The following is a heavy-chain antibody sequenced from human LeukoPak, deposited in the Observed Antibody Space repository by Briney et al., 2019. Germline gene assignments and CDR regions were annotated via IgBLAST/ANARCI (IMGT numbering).Heavy chain of an antibody. D-gene: IGHD3-22*01. CDR1: GFTFNSYA. CDR2: ISYDGSKK. Sequence: GRSLRLSCAASGFTFNSYAAHWVRQAPGKGLEWVAAISYDGSKKYYADSVKGRFTISRDNSKNTLDLQVSSPRVEDTAMYYCARAEFYFDSSGYYPFDLWGQGTLVTVSS. J-gene: IGHJ4*02. CDR3: ARAEFYFDSSGYYPFDL. V-gene: IGHV3-30*15.